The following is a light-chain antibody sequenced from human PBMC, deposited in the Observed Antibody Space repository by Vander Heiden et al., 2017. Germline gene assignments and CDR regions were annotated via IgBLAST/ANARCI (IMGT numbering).Light chain of an antibody. CDR2: TLS. V-gene: IGKV2-40*01. CDR3: IQRKEVTLT. Sequence: TPVVVVAIPGEPASISCRSSQSLLDSDNGNIYLDWFLQKPGQSPQILIYTLSYRASGVPDRCSGRGSPTACNWNTSMVAAEVAGSYSCIQRKEVTLTFGGGTQVDIK. CDR1: QSLLDSDNGNIY. J-gene: IGKJ4*01.